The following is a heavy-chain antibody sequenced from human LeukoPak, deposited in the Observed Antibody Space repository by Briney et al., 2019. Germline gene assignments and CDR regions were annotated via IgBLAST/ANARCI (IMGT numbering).Heavy chain of an antibody. D-gene: IGHD5-24*01. Sequence: PGGSLRLSCAASGFTFSDYYMNWIRQAPGKGLEWVSYISSSGSSIDYADSVKGRFTISRDNSKNTLYLQMNSLRAEDTAVYYCAKSGYNRFDYWGQGTLVTVSS. CDR3: AKSGYNRFDY. CDR1: GFTFSDYY. CDR2: ISSSGSSI. V-gene: IGHV3-11*01. J-gene: IGHJ4*02.